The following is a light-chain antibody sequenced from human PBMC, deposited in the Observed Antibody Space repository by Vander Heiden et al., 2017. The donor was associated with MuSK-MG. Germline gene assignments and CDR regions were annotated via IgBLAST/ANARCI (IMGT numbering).Light chain of an antibody. J-gene: IGKJ3*01. V-gene: IGKV1-33*01. Sequence: DIQMTQSPSSLSASVGDRVTITCQASQDISNYLNWYQQKPGKAPKLLIYDASKLETGVPSRFSGSGSGTDFTFTISSLQPEDIATYYCQQYGNLPHFGHGTKVDIK. CDR2: DAS. CDR1: QDISNY. CDR3: QQYGNLPH.